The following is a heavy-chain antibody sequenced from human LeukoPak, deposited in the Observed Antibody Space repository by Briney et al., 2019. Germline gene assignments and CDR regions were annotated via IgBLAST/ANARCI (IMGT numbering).Heavy chain of an antibody. J-gene: IGHJ4*02. V-gene: IGHV1-2*02. CDR1: VYTFTSYA. Sequence: EASVKVSSKASVYTFTSYAMHSVRQAPGQGLEWMGWITPSGGTNYPQKFQGRVAITRDTSITTAYMDLSRLTSDDTAVYYCARDRYGDGWAHFDYWGQGALVTVSS. CDR3: ARDRYGDGWAHFDY. D-gene: IGHD5-24*01. CDR2: ITPSGGT.